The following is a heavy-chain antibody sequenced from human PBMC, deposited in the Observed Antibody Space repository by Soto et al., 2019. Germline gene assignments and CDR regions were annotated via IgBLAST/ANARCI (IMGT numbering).Heavy chain of an antibody. CDR1: GYTFTSFG. D-gene: IGHD3-3*01. CDR3: ARDQRYYDFWSGYRDWFDP. Sequence: ASVEVSCKASGYTFTSFGISWVRQAPGQGLEWMGWISAYNGNTNYAQKLQGRVTMTTDTSTSTAYMELRSLRSDDTAVYYCARDQRYYDFWSGYRDWFDPWGRGTLVTVSS. CDR2: ISAYNGNT. V-gene: IGHV1-18*01. J-gene: IGHJ5*02.